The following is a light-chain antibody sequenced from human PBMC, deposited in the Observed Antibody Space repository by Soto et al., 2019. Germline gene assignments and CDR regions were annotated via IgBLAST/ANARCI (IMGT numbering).Light chain of an antibody. J-gene: IGKJ1*01. CDR3: QQYNNWPRT. V-gene: IGKV3-15*01. CDR1: QSVSSN. Sequence: DIVMTQSPATMSVSPGERATLSCRASQSVSSNLAWYQQKPGQAPRVLIYGASTRATGIPARFSGSGSGTECTLTISRLQSEDVAVDYGQQYNNWPRTFGQGPKVDIK. CDR2: GAS.